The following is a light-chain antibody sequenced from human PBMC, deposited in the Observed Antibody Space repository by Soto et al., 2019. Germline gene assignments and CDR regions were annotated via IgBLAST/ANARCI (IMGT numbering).Light chain of an antibody. CDR1: SSDVGGYNY. CDR2: GVN. Sequence: QSALTQPPSASGSPGQSVTISWTGTSSDVGGYNYVSWYQQHPGKAPQLVIYGVNKRASGVPDRFSGSKSGNTASLTVSGLQAEDEADYYCSSYAGSNILYVFGTGTNLTVL. J-gene: IGLJ1*01. CDR3: SSYAGSNILYV. V-gene: IGLV2-8*01.